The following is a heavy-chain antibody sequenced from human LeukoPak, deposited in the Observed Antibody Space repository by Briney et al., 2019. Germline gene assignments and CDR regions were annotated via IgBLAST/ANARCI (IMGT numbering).Heavy chain of an antibody. Sequence: ASVKVSCKASGYTFTGYYVHWVRHAPRQGLEWMGRINPNSGGTTYAQKFQGRVTMTRDTSISTAYMEVNSLRSDDTAVYYCARGPSSSGWYYFDYWGQGTLVTVSS. D-gene: IGHD6-19*01. CDR1: GYTFTGYY. J-gene: IGHJ4*02. CDR3: ARGPSSSGWYYFDY. V-gene: IGHV1-2*06. CDR2: INPNSGGT.